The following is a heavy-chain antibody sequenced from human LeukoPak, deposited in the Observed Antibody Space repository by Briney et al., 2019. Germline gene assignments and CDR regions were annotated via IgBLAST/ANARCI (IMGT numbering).Heavy chain of an antibody. V-gene: IGHV3-7*03. Sequence: GGSLRLSCAASGLTFSSYWMSWVRQAPGKGLEWVANIKQDGSEKYYVDSVKGRFTISRDNAKNSLYLQMNSLRAEDTAVYYCARDIAVAGRYYFDYWGQGTLVTVSS. D-gene: IGHD6-19*01. CDR1: GLTFSSYW. CDR3: ARDIAVAGRYYFDY. CDR2: IKQDGSEK. J-gene: IGHJ4*02.